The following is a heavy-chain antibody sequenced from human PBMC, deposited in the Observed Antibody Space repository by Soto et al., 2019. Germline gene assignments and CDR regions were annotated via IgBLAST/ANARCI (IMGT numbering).Heavy chain of an antibody. CDR2: IIPILGIA. CDR1: GGTFSSYT. Sequence: SVKVSCKASGGTFSSYTISWVRQAPGQGLEWMGRIIPILGIANYAQKFQGRVTITADKSTSTAYMELSSLRSEDTAVYYCARVLTGTTPWNLFDPWGQGTLVTVSS. J-gene: IGHJ5*02. CDR3: ARVLTGTTPWNLFDP. V-gene: IGHV1-69*02. D-gene: IGHD1-7*01.